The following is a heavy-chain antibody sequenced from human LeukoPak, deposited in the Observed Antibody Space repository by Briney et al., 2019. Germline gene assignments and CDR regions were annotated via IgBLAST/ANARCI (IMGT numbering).Heavy chain of an antibody. Sequence: GGSLRLSCAASGFTFSTYSMNWVRQAAGKGLEWVSNIDNSGGSTYYADSVKGRFTTSRDNSKNMLYLQMNSLRAEDTAVYYCARSPTGSLDYWGQGTLVTVSS. CDR2: IDNSGGST. CDR1: GFTFSTYS. D-gene: IGHD1-14*01. V-gene: IGHV3-23*01. J-gene: IGHJ4*02. CDR3: ARSPTGSLDY.